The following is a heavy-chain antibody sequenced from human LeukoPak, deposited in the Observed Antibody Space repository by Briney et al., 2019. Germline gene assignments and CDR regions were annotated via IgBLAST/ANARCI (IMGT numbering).Heavy chain of an antibody. V-gene: IGHV3-7*01. CDR2: INQDGSEK. CDR1: GFTFSNYW. Sequence: GGSLRLSCAASGFTFSNYWMTWVRQAPGKGLELVANINQDGSEKYYVDSVKGRFTISRDNAKNSLYLQMNSLRAEDTAVYYCARNQRRLDYWGQGTLVTVSS. CDR3: ARNQRRLDY. J-gene: IGHJ4*02. D-gene: IGHD1-14*01.